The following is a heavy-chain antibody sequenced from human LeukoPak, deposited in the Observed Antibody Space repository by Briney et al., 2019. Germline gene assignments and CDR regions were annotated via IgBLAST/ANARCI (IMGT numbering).Heavy chain of an antibody. CDR3: ARFRYYYDSSGYYEKYYFDY. Sequence: SETLSLTCAVSGYSISIGYYWGWIRPPPGKGLEWIGSIYHSGSTYYNLSLKSRVTISVDTSTNEFSLKLRSVTAADTAVYFCARFRYYYDSSGYYEKYYFDYWGQGTLVTVSS. D-gene: IGHD3-22*01. CDR2: IYHSGST. V-gene: IGHV4-38-2*01. CDR1: GYSISIGYY. J-gene: IGHJ4*02.